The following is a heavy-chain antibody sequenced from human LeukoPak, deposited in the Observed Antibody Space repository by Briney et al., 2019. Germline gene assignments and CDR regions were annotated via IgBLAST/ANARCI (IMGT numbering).Heavy chain of an antibody. D-gene: IGHD6-19*01. Sequence: PGKSLRLSCAASGFTFSSYAMHWVRQAPGKGLEWVAVISYDGSNKYYADSVKGRFTISRDNSKNTLYLQMNSLRAEDTAVYYCARSRRWGFRAGNYYFDYWGQGTLVTVSS. V-gene: IGHV3-30-3*01. J-gene: IGHJ4*02. CDR3: ARSRRWGFRAGNYYFDY. CDR1: GFTFSSYA. CDR2: ISYDGSNK.